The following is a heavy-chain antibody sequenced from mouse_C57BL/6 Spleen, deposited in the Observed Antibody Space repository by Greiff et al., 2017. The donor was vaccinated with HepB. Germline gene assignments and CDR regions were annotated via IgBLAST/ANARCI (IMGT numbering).Heavy chain of an antibody. CDR1: GFTFSSYG. D-gene: IGHD2-12*01. V-gene: IGHV5-6*01. CDR3: ARHRIAFDY. J-gene: IGHJ2*01. CDR2: ISSGGSYT. Sequence: VQLQQSGGDLVKPGGSLKLSCAASGFTFSSYGMSWVRQTPDKRLEWVATISSGGSYTYYPDSVKGRFTISRDNAKNTLYLQMSSLKSEDTAMYYCARHRIAFDYWGQGTTLTVSS.